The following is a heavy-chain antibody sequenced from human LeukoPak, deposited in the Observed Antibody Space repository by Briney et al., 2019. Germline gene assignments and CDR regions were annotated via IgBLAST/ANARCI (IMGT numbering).Heavy chain of an antibody. CDR1: GGSISSYY. J-gene: IGHJ5*02. D-gene: IGHD3-10*01. CDR3: ARDTYYYGSGSHNWFDP. V-gene: IGHV4-59*12. CDR2: IYYSGST. Sequence: SETLSLTCTVSGGSISSYYWSWIRQPPGKGLEWIGYIYYSGSTNYNPPLKSRVTISVDRSKNQFSLKLSSVTAADTAVYYCARDTYYYGSGSHNWFDPWGQGTLVTVSS.